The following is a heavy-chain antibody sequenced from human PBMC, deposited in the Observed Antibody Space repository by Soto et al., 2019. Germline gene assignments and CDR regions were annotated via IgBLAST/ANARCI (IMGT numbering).Heavy chain of an antibody. Sequence: GASVKVSCKASGYIFTDYYMHWVRQAPGQELGWMGRINPNSGGTNYAQKFQGRVTMTRDTSISTAYTELSSLRVEDTAVYYCARDRDYYKADYWGQGTLVTVSS. J-gene: IGHJ4*01. CDR1: GYIFTDYY. V-gene: IGHV1-2*06. D-gene: IGHD3-10*01. CDR3: ARDRDYYKADY. CDR2: INPNSGGT.